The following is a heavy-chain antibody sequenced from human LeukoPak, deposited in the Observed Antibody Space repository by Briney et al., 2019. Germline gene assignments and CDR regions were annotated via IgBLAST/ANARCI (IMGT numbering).Heavy chain of an antibody. CDR3: ARVGFDNYYYYYMDV. V-gene: IGHV1-69*13. Sequence: GASVKLSCKASGGTFSSYAISWVRQAPGQGLEWMGGIIPIFGTANYAQKFRGRVTITADESTSTAYMELSSLRSEDTAVYYCARVGFDNYYYYYMDVWGKGTTVTISS. J-gene: IGHJ6*03. CDR1: GGTFSSYA. D-gene: IGHD3-10*01. CDR2: IIPIFGTA.